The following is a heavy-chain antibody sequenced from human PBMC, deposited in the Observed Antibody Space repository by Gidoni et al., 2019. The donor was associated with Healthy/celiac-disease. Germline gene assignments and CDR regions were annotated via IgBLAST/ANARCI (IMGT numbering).Heavy chain of an antibody. D-gene: IGHD3-16*01. CDR3: ARVVAPLGGYFDY. V-gene: IGHV1-46*01. J-gene: IGHJ4*02. CDR2: INPSGGST. Sequence: QVQLVQSGAEVKKPGSSVMVSCKSSGYTFTSYYMHWVRQAPGHGLEWMGIINPSGGSTSYAQKFQGRVTMTRDTSTSTVYMDLSSLRSEDTAVYYCARVVAPLGGYFDYWGQGTLVTVSS. CDR1: GYTFTSYY.